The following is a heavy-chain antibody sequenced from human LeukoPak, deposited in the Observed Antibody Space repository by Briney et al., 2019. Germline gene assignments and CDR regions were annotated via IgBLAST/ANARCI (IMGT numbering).Heavy chain of an antibody. V-gene: IGHV4-39*01. Sequence: PSETLSLTCTVSGGSISSYNYYWGWIRQPPGKGLEWIGEINHSGSTNYNPSLKSRVTISLDTSKNQISLKLSSVTAADTAVYYCARTRYYYNSRSYGAPYYFDYWGQGTLVTVSS. CDR2: INHSGST. D-gene: IGHD3-10*01. CDR1: GGSISSYNYY. J-gene: IGHJ4*02. CDR3: ARTRYYYNSRSYGAPYYFDY.